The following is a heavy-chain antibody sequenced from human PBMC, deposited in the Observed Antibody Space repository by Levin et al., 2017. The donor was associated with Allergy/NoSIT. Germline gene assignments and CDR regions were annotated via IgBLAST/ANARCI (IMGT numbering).Heavy chain of an antibody. D-gene: IGHD3-10*01. CDR1: GFTFDDYG. V-gene: IGHV3-20*04. CDR2: INWNGGTI. Sequence: GGSLRLSCAASGFTFDDYGMTWVRQAPGKGLEWVSTINWNGGTIGYADSVKGRFTISRDNAKNFLYLQMNSLRAEDTALYYCARTSYSGSFRVGYFDYWGHGTLVTVSS. CDR3: ARTSYSGSFRVGYFDY. J-gene: IGHJ4*01.